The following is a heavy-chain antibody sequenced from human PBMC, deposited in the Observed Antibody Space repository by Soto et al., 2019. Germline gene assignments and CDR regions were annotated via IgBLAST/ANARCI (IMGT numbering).Heavy chain of an antibody. CDR1: GFTFSIYS. D-gene: IGHD2-15*01. CDR3: ARDRLVAATSAPPYCYYGMDV. J-gene: IGHJ6*02. V-gene: IGHV3-21*01. CDR2: ISSSSRYI. Sequence: GSLSLSCATSGFTFSIYSMNWVRQAPGMGLEWVSSISSSSRYIYYADSVRGRFTISRDNAKNSLYLQINSLRAEDTAVYYCARDRLVAATSAPPYCYYGMDVWGQGTTVTVSS.